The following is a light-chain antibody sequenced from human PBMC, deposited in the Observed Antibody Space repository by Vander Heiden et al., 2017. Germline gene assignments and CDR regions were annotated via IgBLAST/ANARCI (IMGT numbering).Light chain of an antibody. V-gene: IGLV1-47*01. J-gene: IGLJ3*02. CDR2: RNT. CDR1: SSNIGNND. Sequence: QSLLTQPPSASGTPGQRVTISCFGSSSNIGNNDAHWYQQLPGTAPKLLIYRNTQRPSGVPDRFSGSKSGTSASLAISGLRSEDEVDYYCAAWDDSLSGWVFGGGTKLTVL. CDR3: AAWDDSLSGWV.